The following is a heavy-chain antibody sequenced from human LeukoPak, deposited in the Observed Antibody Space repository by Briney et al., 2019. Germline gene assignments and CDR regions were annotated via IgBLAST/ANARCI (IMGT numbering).Heavy chain of an antibody. CDR1: GDSVSRNSAV. V-gene: IGHV6-1*01. J-gene: IGHJ6*02. D-gene: IGHD1-14*01. CDR3: VRGYHRGGLDV. Sequence: SQTLSLTCAISGDSVSRNSAVWNWVRQSPSRGLEWLGRTYYESKWYIDYAESLKSRMSVNSDTSKNQLSLQLNSVSLEDTAVYYCVRGYHRGGLDVWGQGTTVIVSS. CDR2: TYYESKWYI.